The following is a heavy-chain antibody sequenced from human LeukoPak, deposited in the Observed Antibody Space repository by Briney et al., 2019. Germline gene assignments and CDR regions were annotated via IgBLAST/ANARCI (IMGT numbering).Heavy chain of an antibody. V-gene: IGHV1-2*02. D-gene: IGHD6-19*01. CDR1: GYTFTGYY. J-gene: IGHJ4*02. CDR3: ARGLRIAAADTVVHSSGWYWYY. CDR2: IKPNSGVT. Sequence: HRASLKVSCKASGYTFTGYYMHWVRHAPGQGLEWMGWIKPNSGVTNYAQKFQGRVTMTRDTSISTAYMEPSRLRSDDTAVYYCARGLRIAAADTVVHSSGWYWYYWGQGTLVTVSS.